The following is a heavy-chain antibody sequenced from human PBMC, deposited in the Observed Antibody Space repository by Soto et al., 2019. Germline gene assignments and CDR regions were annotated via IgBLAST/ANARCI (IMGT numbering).Heavy chain of an antibody. CDR2: ISWNSGSI. Sequence: PGGSLRLSCAASGFTFDDYAMHWVRQAPGKGLEWVSGISWNSGSIGYADSVKGRFTISRDNAKNSLYLQMNSLRAEDTALYYCAKDFFGWWLGGMDVWGQGTTVTVSS. CDR3: AKDFFGWWLGGMDV. CDR1: GFTFDDYA. J-gene: IGHJ6*02. D-gene: IGHD2-15*01. V-gene: IGHV3-9*01.